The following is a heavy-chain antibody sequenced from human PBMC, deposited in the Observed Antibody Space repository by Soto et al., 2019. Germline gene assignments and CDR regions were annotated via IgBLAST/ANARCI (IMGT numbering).Heavy chain of an antibody. J-gene: IGHJ3*02. CDR1: GVTFSSYA. Sequence: QVQLVESGGGVVQPGRSLRLSCAASGVTFSSYAMHWVRQAPGKGLAWVAVISYDGSNKYYADSVKGSFTLDRDNSKNALYLQMNSLRAEDTAVYYCASKGYDFWSGLDALDIWGQGTMVTDSS. V-gene: IGHV3-30-3*01. D-gene: IGHD3-3*01. CDR2: ISYDGSNK. CDR3: ASKGYDFWSGLDALDI.